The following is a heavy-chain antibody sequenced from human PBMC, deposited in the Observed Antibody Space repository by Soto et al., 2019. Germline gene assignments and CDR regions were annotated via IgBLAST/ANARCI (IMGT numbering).Heavy chain of an antibody. Sequence: GGSLRLSCAASGFTFSSYAMSWVRQAPGKGLEWVSAISGSGGSTYYADSVKGRFNISRDNSKNTLYLQMNSLRAEDTSVYYCAKSQLRYFDWLHYTSYYYYGMDVWGQGTTVTVSS. J-gene: IGHJ6*02. V-gene: IGHV3-23*01. D-gene: IGHD3-9*01. CDR3: AKSQLRYFDWLHYTSYYYYGMDV. CDR2: ISGSGGST. CDR1: GFTFSSYA.